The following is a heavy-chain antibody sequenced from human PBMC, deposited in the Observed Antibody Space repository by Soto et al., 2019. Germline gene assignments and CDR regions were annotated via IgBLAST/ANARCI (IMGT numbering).Heavy chain of an antibody. CDR2: INHSGTT. CDR3: ARGSQWLDY. J-gene: IGHJ4*02. CDR1: GGSVRGFY. Sequence: SETLSLTCSVSGGSVRGFYWSWIRLTPGKGLEWIGEINHSGTTIYNPSVKSRVTISIDTPANQFSLKLTSVTAADTAVYYCARGSQWLDYWGLGTLVTVSS. D-gene: IGHD6-19*01. V-gene: IGHV4-34*01.